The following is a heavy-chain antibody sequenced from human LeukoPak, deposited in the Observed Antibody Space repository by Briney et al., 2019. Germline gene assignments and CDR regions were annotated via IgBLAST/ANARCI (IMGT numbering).Heavy chain of an antibody. V-gene: IGHV4-38-2*02. Sequence: SETLSLTCTVSGSSISSGYYWGWIRQPPGKGLEWIGSISHSGYTYYNPSLKSRVTISVDTSKNQFSLKLSSVTAADTAVYYCATQKGLDAFDIWGQGTMVTVSS. D-gene: IGHD3/OR15-3a*01. CDR1: GSSISSGYY. CDR3: ATQKGLDAFDI. J-gene: IGHJ3*02. CDR2: ISHSGYT.